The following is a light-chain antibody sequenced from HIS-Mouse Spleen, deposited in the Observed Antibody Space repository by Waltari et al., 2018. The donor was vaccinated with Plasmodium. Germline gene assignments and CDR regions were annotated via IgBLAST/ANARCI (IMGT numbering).Light chain of an antibody. CDR2: RDS. CDR1: NIGRQN. V-gene: IGLV3-9*01. CDR3: QVWDSSTVV. Sequence: SYELTQPLSVSVALGQTDRITCGGNNIGRQNVHWYPQKPGQAPVLVIYRDSNRPSGIPERFSGSNSGNTATLTISRAQAGDEADYYCQVWDSSTVVFGGGTKLTVL. J-gene: IGLJ2*01.